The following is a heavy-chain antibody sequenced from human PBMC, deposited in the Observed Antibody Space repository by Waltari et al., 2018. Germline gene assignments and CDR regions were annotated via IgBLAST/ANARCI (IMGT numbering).Heavy chain of an antibody. CDR1: GFSISSGYY. CDR2: IYHSGST. J-gene: IGHJ4*02. V-gene: IGHV4-38-2*02. CDR3: AREGRSIAPAGTRRKDFTFDY. D-gene: IGHD6-13*01. Sequence: QVQLQESGPGLVKPSETLSLTCAVSGFSISSGYYWGWIRQPPGGGLEGIGSIYHSGSTYYNPSRKSRATISGDTSKNQFSLKLSAVTAADTAVYYCAREGRSIAPAGTRRKDFTFDYWGQGTLVTVSS.